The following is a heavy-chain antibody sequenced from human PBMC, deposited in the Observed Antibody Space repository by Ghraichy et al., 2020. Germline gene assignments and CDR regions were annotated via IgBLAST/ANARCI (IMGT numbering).Heavy chain of an antibody. J-gene: IGHJ2*01. D-gene: IGHD2-15*01. CDR1: GFTFSSYA. CDR2: ISGSGGST. CDR3: AKDKVVSQDWYFDL. Sequence: GGSLRLSCAASGFTFSSYAMSWVRQAPVKGLGWVSAISGSGGSTNYADSVKGGFTISRDNSKITLYLQMDSLRAEDTAVYYCAKDKVVSQDWYFDLWGRGTLVTVSS. V-gene: IGHV3-23*01.